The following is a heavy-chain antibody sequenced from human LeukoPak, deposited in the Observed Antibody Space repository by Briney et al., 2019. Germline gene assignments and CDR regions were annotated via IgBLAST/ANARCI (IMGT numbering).Heavy chain of an antibody. CDR3: AKYRDIFPTPPDN. V-gene: IGHV3-23*01. D-gene: IGHD3-3*02. Sequence: PGGSLRLSCVVSGFTFSSYAMTWVRQAPGKGLEWVSSIFGNCDTSYTDSLTGRFTISRDDAKNTVYLQMNSLRVGDTATYYCAKYRDIFPTPPDNWGQGTLVTVRS. CDR1: GFTFSSYA. J-gene: IGHJ4*02. CDR2: IFGNCDT.